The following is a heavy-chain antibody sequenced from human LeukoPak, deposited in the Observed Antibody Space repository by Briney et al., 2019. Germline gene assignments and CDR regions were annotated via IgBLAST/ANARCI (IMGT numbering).Heavy chain of an antibody. CDR2: ISGSGGST. CDR3: AKGTVPTTVPDY. V-gene: IGHV3-23*01. CDR1: GFTFSSYA. D-gene: IGHD4-17*01. J-gene: IGHJ4*02. Sequence: GGSLRLSCAASGFTFSSYAMSWVRQAPGKGLEWVSAISGSGGSTYYADSVKGRSTISRDNSKNTLYLQMNSLRAEDTAVYYCAKGTVPTTVPDYWGQGTLVTVSS.